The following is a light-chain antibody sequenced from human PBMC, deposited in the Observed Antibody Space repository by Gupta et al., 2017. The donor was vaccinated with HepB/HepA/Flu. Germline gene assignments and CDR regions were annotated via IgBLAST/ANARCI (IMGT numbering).Light chain of an antibody. Sequence: EIVMTQSPATLSVSPGERATLSCRASQSVSSNLAWYKQKPVQAPRRLIYGASTRATGSPGSSSGCGCGGECTITISTLHSEESAVYNWKQYKNGHPEPFTFGQGTHVEIK. CDR3: KQYKNGHPEPFT. V-gene: IGKV3-15*01. J-gene: IGKJ5*01. CDR1: QSVSSN. CDR2: GAS.